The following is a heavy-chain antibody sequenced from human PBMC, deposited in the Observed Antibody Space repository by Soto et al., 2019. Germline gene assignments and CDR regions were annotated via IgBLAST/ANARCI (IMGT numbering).Heavy chain of an antibody. D-gene: IGHD3-16*01. J-gene: IGHJ4*02. Sequence: EVQLVESGGDLVQPGRSLRLSCTASGFMFGAYALSWFRQAPGKGPEWVGLIRNKMSGGATEYAAYVKGRFTISRDDSKSIAYLQMNSLKTEDTAVYDCTRPRNIWPKYDFDYWGRGTLVTVSS. CDR1: GFMFGAYA. V-gene: IGHV3-49*03. CDR2: IRNKMSGGAT. CDR3: TRPRNIWPKYDFDY.